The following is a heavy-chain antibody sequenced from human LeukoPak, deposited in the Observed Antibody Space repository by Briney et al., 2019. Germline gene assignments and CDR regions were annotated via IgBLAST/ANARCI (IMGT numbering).Heavy chain of an antibody. V-gene: IGHV1-2*02. CDR2: INPNSGGT. D-gene: IGHD6-13*01. J-gene: IGHJ5*02. CDR1: GYTFTGYY. CDR3: ARDKQQLVKIFDP. Sequence: ASVKVSCKASGYTFTGYYMHWVRQAPGQGLEWMGWINPNSGGTNYAQKFQGRVTMTRDTSISTAYMELSRLRSDDTAVYYCARDKQQLVKIFDPWGQGTLVTVSS.